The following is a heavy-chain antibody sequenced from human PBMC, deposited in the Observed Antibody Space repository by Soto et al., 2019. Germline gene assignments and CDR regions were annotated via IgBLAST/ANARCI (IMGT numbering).Heavy chain of an antibody. V-gene: IGHV3-33*01. CDR3: ARDPSRQLERPGPLDY. D-gene: IGHD1-1*01. CDR1: GFTFSSYG. CDR2: IWYDGINK. J-gene: IGHJ4*02. Sequence: PGGSLSLSCAASGFTFSSYGMHWVRQAPGKGLEWVAVIWYDGINKCYADSVKGRFTISRDTSKNPLYLQMHSLRAEDTPVYYCARDPSRQLERPGPLDYWGQGTLVTVSS.